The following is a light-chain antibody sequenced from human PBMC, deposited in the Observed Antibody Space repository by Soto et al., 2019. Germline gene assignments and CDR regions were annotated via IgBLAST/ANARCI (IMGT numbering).Light chain of an antibody. J-gene: IGLJ1*01. V-gene: IGLV3-21*02. Sequence: SYVLAQPPSVSVAPGQTAKISCGGDDLGSKSVHWYRQRPGQAPVLVVFDDFDRPSAIPERFSGSNAGNTATLTISRVEAGDEDEYYCQVWDSGSDHYVFGTGTKLTVL. CDR3: QVWDSGSDHYV. CDR2: DDF. CDR1: DLGSKS.